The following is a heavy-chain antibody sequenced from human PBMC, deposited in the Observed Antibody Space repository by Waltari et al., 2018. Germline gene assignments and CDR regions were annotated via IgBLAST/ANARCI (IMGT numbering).Heavy chain of an antibody. J-gene: IGHJ3*02. D-gene: IGHD1-26*01. CDR2: IYSGGST. CDR1: GFTVSSNY. Sequence: EVQLVESGGGLIQPGGSLRLSCAASGFTVSSNYMSWVRRAPGKGLEWVSVIYSGGSTYYADSVKGRFTISRDNSKNTLYLQMNSLRAEDTAVYYCARDQEGSHWDAFDIWGQGTMVTVSS. CDR3: ARDQEGSHWDAFDI. V-gene: IGHV3-53*01.